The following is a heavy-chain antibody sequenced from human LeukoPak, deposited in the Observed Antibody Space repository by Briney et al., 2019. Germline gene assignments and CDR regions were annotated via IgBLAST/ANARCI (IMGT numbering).Heavy chain of an antibody. CDR3: AKIGSDLSITMIVVVHFDY. CDR1: GFTFSSYA. Sequence: GGSLRLSCAASGFTFSSYAMSWVRQAPGKGLEWVSAISGSGGSTYYADSVKGRFTISRDNSKNTLYLQMNSLRAEDTAVYYCAKIGSDLSITMIVVVHFDYWGQGTLVTVSS. V-gene: IGHV3-23*01. CDR2: ISGSGGST. J-gene: IGHJ4*02. D-gene: IGHD3-22*01.